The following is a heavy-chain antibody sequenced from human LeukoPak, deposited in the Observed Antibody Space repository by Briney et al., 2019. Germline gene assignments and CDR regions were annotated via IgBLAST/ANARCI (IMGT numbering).Heavy chain of an antibody. CDR2: ISSSGSTI. CDR1: GFTFSDYY. CDR3: ARDPGGATYFDY. J-gene: IGHJ4*02. Sequence: GGSLRLSCAASGFTFSDYYMSWSRRAPGKGLEGGSYISSSGSTIYYADSVKGRFTISRDNAKNSLYLQMNSLRAEDTAVYYCARDPGGATYFDYWGQGTLVTVSS. D-gene: IGHD1-26*01. V-gene: IGHV3-11*04.